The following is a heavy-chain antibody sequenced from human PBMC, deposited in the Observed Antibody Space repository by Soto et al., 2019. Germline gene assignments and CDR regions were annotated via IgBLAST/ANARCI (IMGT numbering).Heavy chain of an antibody. J-gene: IGHJ3*02. CDR2: IDWDDDK. D-gene: IGHD4-17*01. Sequence: SGPPPVSSTQTLTLTCTFSGFSLSTNGLCVRLIRQPSAKVLEWLALIDWDDDKSSSTSLKTRLTISKDTSKNQVVLTMTNMDPVATATYYCARILGDYGRAFDIWGQGTMVIVSS. CDR3: ARILGDYGRAFDI. CDR1: GFSLSTNGLC. V-gene: IGHV2-70*01.